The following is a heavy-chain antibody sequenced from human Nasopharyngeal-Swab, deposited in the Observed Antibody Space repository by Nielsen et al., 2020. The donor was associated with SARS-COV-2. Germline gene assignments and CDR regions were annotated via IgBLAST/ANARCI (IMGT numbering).Heavy chain of an antibody. CDR2: ISWDGGST. CDR1: GFTFDDYT. V-gene: IGHV3-43*01. D-gene: IGHD6-13*01. CDR3: AKDIYSSSWTPWYYYYGMDV. Sequence: GGSLRLSCAASGFTFDDYTMHWVRQAPGKGLEGVSLISWDGGSTYYADSVKGRFTISRDNSKNSLYLQMNSLRTEDTALYYCAKDIYSSSWTPWYYYYGMDVWGQGTTVPSP. J-gene: IGHJ6*02.